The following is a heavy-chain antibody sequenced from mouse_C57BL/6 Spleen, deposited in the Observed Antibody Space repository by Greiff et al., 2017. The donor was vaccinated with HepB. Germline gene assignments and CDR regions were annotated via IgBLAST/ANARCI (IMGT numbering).Heavy chain of an antibody. CDR3: ASDGYGAY. CDR2: IDPSDSYT. D-gene: IGHD2-3*01. V-gene: IGHV1-59*01. Sequence: QVQLQQPGAELVRPGTSVKLSCKASGYTFTSYWMHWVKQRPGQGLEWIGVIDPSDSYTNYNQKFKGKATLTVDTSPSTAYMQLSSLTSEDSAVYYCASDGYGAYWGQGTLVTVSA. J-gene: IGHJ3*01. CDR1: GYTFTSYW.